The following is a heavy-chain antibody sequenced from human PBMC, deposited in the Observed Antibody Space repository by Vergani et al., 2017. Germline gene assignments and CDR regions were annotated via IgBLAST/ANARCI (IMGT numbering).Heavy chain of an antibody. V-gene: IGHV1-18*04. Sequence: QVQLVQSGAEVKKPGASVKVSCEGSGYTFRNYGISWVRQAPGEGLEWPGWISVYNGETKFAQKFQGRVTLTRDTSTDTAYMEMGSLRSDDTAVYYCARDRGNSGDYNFDYWGQGTLVTVSS. CDR1: GYTFRNYG. CDR2: ISVYNGET. CDR3: ARDRGNSGDYNFDY. D-gene: IGHD1-26*01. J-gene: IGHJ4*02.